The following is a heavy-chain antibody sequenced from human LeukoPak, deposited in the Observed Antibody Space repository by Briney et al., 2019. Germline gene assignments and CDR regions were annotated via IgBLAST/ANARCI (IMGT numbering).Heavy chain of an antibody. Sequence: ASVKVSCKASGYSFTSYGISWVRQAPGQGLEWMGWISTYNGDTNYAQKLQGRGTMTTDTSTSTAYMELRSLRSDDTAVYYCARDHVLLWFGKEDNYGMDVWGQGTTVTVSS. D-gene: IGHD3-10*01. CDR3: ARDHVLLWFGKEDNYGMDV. J-gene: IGHJ6*02. CDR1: GYSFTSYG. V-gene: IGHV1-18*01. CDR2: ISTYNGDT.